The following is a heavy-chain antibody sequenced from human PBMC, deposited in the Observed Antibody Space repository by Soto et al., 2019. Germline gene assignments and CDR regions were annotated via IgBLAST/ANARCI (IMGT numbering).Heavy chain of an antibody. D-gene: IGHD2-8*02. CDR1: GYTLTELS. Sequence: GASVKVSCKVSGYTLTELSMHWVRQAPGKGLEWMGGFDPEDGETIYAQKFQGRVTMTEDTSTDTAYMELSSLRSEDTAVYYCATWLGLSTGTLSDDYYYYCMVFWGQGITVTVS. CDR2: FDPEDGET. V-gene: IGHV1-24*01. CDR3: ATWLGLSTGTLSDDYYYYCMVF. J-gene: IGHJ6*02.